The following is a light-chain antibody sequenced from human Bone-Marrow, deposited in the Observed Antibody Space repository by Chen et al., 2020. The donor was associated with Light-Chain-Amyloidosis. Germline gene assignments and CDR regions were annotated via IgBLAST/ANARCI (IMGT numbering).Light chain of an antibody. Sequence: NFMLTQPHSVSESPGKTVIISCTRSSGSIATNYGQWYQQRPGSSPTTVVYEDDQRPSGVPDRFSGSIDRSSNSASLTISGLKTEDEADYYCQSYQGSSQGVFGGGTKLTVL. V-gene: IGLV6-57*01. CDR2: EDD. J-gene: IGLJ3*02. CDR3: QSYQGSSQGV. CDR1: SGSIATNY.